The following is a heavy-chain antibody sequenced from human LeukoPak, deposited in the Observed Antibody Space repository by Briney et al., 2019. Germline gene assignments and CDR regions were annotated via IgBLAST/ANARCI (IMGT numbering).Heavy chain of an antibody. Sequence: SETLSLTCTVSGGSISSYYWSWIRQPAGKGLEWIGRIYTSGSTNYNPSLKSRVTMSVDTSKNQFSLKLSSVTAADTAVYYCARGYLWFGELLGNDAFDIWGQGTMVTVSS. CDR2: IYTSGST. CDR3: ARGYLWFGELLGNDAFDI. V-gene: IGHV4-4*07. J-gene: IGHJ3*02. CDR1: GGSISSYY. D-gene: IGHD3-10*01.